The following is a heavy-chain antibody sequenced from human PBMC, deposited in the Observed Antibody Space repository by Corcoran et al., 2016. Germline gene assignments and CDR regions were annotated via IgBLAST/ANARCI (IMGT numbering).Heavy chain of an antibody. V-gene: IGHV3-21*01. CDR3: AIGRTDGDYEPPYYYYGMDV. CDR2: ISSSSSYI. CDR1: GFTFSSYS. Sequence: EVQLVESGGGLVKPGGSLRLSCAASGFTFSSYSMNWVRQAPGKGLEWVSSISSSSSYIYYADSVKGRFTISRDNAKNSLYLQMNSLRADDTAVYYCAIGRTDGDYEPPYYYYGMDVWGQGTTVTVSS. D-gene: IGHD4-17*01. J-gene: IGHJ6*02.